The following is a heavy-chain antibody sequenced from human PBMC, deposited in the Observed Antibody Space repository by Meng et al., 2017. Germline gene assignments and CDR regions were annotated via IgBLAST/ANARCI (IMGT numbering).Heavy chain of an antibody. D-gene: IGHD1-26*01. V-gene: IGHV3-23*01. J-gene: IGHJ6*02. CDR2: ISGSGGST. CDR1: GFTFSSYA. CDR3: ARPLIVGATNWNGFYCYYGMDV. Sequence: GESLKISCAASGFTFSSYAMSWVRQAPGKGLEWVSAISGSGGSTYYADSVKGRFTISRDNSKNTLYLQMNSLRAEDTAVYYCARPLIVGATNWNGFYCYYGMDVWGQGTTVTVSS.